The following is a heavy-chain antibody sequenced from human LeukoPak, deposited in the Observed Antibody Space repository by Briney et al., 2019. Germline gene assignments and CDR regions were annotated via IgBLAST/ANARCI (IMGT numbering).Heavy chain of an antibody. CDR3: ALTVGYCSSTSCYFDY. Sequence: GGSLRLSCAASGFTFSGYAMSWVRQAPGKGLEWVSAISGSGGSTYYADSVRGRFTISRDNSKNTLYLQMNSLRAEDTAVYYCALTVGYCSSTSCYFDYWGQGTLVTVSS. CDR1: GFTFSGYA. V-gene: IGHV3-23*01. D-gene: IGHD2-2*01. J-gene: IGHJ4*02. CDR2: ISGSGGST.